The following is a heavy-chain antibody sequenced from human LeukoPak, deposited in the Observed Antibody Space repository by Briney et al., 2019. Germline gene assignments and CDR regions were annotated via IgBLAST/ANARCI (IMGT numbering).Heavy chain of an antibody. CDR3: ARLLRNIAAAVYYFDY. Sequence: GESLKISCKGSGYIFTNYWIGWVRQLPGKGLEWMGLIFPGDSDTRYSPSFQGQVTISVDKSISTAYLQWSSLKASDTAMYYCARLLRNIAAAVYYFDYWGQGTLVTVSS. J-gene: IGHJ4*02. CDR2: IFPGDSDT. V-gene: IGHV5-51*01. CDR1: GYIFTNYW. D-gene: IGHD6-13*01.